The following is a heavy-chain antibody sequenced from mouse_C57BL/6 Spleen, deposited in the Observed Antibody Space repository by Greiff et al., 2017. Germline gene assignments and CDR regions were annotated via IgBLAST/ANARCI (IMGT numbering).Heavy chain of an antibody. CDR3: ARVLIDYSYGSSLNAMDY. CDR1: GYSITSGYY. D-gene: IGHD1-1*01. Sequence: EVQLQESGPGLVKPSQSLSLTCSVTGYSITSGYYWNWIRQFPGNKLEWMGYISYDGSNNYNPSLNNRISITRDTSKNQFFLKLNSVTTEDTATYYCARVLIDYSYGSSLNAMDYWGQGTSVTVSS. V-gene: IGHV3-6*01. J-gene: IGHJ4*01. CDR2: ISYDGSN.